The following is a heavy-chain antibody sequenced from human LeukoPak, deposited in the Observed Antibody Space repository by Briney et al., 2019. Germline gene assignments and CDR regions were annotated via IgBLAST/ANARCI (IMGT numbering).Heavy chain of an antibody. CDR2: MNRDGSEK. CDR3: ARDGGIIRFGGQDV. D-gene: IGHD3-16*01. V-gene: IGHV3-7*01. Sequence: GGSLRLSCAASGFTFSSYWMSWVRQAPGKGLEWVANMNRDGSEKNYVDSIKGRFTISRDNAANSLYLQMNSLRVEDTAVYYCARDGGIIRFGGQDVWGQGTTVTVSS. J-gene: IGHJ6*02. CDR1: GFTFSSYW.